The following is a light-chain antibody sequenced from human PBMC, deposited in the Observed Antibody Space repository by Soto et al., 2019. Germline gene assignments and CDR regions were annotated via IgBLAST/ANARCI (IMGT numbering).Light chain of an antibody. J-gene: IGKJ4*01. CDR1: QSVGSNY. CDR3: QQYAYSPLT. V-gene: IGKV3-20*01. CDR2: GAS. Sequence: ENLLTQSPGTLSLSPGEGATLSCRASQSVGSNYLAWYQQKPGQAPRLLIYGASSRATGIPDRFSGSGSGTDFTLTISRLEPEDFAMYYCQQYAYSPLTFGGGTKVEIK.